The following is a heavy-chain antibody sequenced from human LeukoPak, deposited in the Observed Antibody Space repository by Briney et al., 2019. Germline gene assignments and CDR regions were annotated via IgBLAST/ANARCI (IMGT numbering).Heavy chain of an antibody. J-gene: IGHJ4*02. D-gene: IGHD3-9*01. CDR1: GGSISSYY. CDR2: IYYSGST. CDR3: ARLVWVDILSPAEAYYFDY. Sequence: SETLSLTCTVSGGSISSYYWSWIRQPPGKGLEWIGYIYYSGSTYYNPSLKSRVTISVDTSKNQFSLKLSSVTAADTAVYYCARLVWVDILSPAEAYYFDYWGQGTLVTVSS. V-gene: IGHV4-59*08.